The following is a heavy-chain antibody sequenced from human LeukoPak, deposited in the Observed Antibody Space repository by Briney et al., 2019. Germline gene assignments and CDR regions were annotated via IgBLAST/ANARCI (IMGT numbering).Heavy chain of an antibody. D-gene: IGHD2-2*01. CDR2: IHDTGST. CDR1: GGSLSSHY. J-gene: IGHJ4*02. CDR3: ARFSSGCSTSSCYLTY. V-gene: IGHV4-59*11. Sequence: PSETLSLTCSVSGGSLSSHYWSWIRQPPGKGLELIGHIHDTGSTFYNPSLRGRVTISLDTSNNQSSLKLTSMTAADTAVYYCARFSSGCSTSSCYLTYWGQGTLVTVS.